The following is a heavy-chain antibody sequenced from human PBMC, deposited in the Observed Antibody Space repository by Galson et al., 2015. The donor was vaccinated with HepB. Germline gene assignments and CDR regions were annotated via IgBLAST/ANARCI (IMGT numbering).Heavy chain of an antibody. CDR1: GYTFSSYS. Sequence: SVKVSCKASGYTFSSYSITWVRQAPGKGLEWMGGFDPEDGETIYAQKFQGRVTMTEDTSTDTAYMELSSLRSEDTAMYYCATDRSGYYSLDYWGQGTLVTVSS. V-gene: IGHV1-24*01. CDR2: FDPEDGET. J-gene: IGHJ4*02. CDR3: ATDRSGYYSLDY. D-gene: IGHD3-22*01.